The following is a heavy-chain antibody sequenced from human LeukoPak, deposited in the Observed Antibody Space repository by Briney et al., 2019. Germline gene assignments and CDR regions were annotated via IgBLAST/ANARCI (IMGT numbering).Heavy chain of an antibody. J-gene: IGHJ5*02. CDR2: ISDSGST. V-gene: IGHV4-59*01. CDR1: GGSINGYY. Sequence: PSETLSLTCTVSGGSINGYYWTWIRQPPGKGLEWIGYISDSGSTNHNPSLKSRVSMSVGSSNTDFSLRLNSVTAADTAVYYCARVFRGAVTSNWFDHWGQGTLLTVSS. D-gene: IGHD4-17*01. CDR3: ARVFRGAVTSNWFDH.